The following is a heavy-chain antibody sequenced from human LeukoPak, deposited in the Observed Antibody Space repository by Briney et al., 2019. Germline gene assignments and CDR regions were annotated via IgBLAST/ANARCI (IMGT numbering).Heavy chain of an antibody. CDR3: AKGRSSSWYYYDY. D-gene: IGHD6-13*01. CDR2: IYSGGST. CDR1: GFTFSNYA. J-gene: IGHJ4*02. Sequence: PGGSLRLSCATSGFTFSNYAMSWVRQAPGKGLEWVSVIYSGGSTYYADSVKGRFTISRDNSKNTLYLQMNSLRAEDTAVYYCAKGRSSSWYYYDYWGQGTLVTVSS. V-gene: IGHV3-53*01.